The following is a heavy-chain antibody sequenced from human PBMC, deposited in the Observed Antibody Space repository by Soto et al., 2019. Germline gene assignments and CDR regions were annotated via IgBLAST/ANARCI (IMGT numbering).Heavy chain of an antibody. V-gene: IGHV3-48*03. CDR3: ARNYIIYYDGSRAHYS. CDR1: GFTFSSFE. CDR2: ISSGGKTT. J-gene: IGHJ5*02. D-gene: IGHD3-22*01. Sequence: GGSLRLSCVASGFTFSSFEMNWVRQAPGKGLEWISYISSGGKTTYYADSVRGRFTISRDNAKNSLYLQMSSLRAEDAAVYYCARNYIIYYDGSRAHYSWGRGTLVTVSS.